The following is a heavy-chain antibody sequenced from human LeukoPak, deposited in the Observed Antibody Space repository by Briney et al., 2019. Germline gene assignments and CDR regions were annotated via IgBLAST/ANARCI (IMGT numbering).Heavy chain of an antibody. D-gene: IGHD5-24*01. CDR2: INPNSGGT. Sequence: ASVKVSCKASGYTFTGYYMHWVRQAPGQGLEWMGWINPNSGGTNYAQKFQGRVTMTRDTSISTAYMELSRLRSEDTAVYYCVSLVGDGYPYNWFDPWGQGTLVTVSS. CDR1: GYTFTGYY. V-gene: IGHV1-2*02. J-gene: IGHJ5*02. CDR3: VSLVGDGYPYNWFDP.